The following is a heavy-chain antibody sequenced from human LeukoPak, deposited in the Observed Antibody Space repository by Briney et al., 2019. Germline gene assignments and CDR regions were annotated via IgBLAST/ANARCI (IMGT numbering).Heavy chain of an antibody. Sequence: GGYLRLSCAASGFTFSRYRMNWVRQAPGKGLEWVSSISYSSSSKYYADSVKGRVTISRDNAKNSLYLQMNSLRAEDTAVYYCARPYCSSTSCYWYFDYWGQGALVTVSS. CDR3: ARPYCSSTSCYWYFDY. J-gene: IGHJ4*02. V-gene: IGHV3-48*04. CDR1: GFTFSRYR. D-gene: IGHD2-2*01. CDR2: ISYSSSSK.